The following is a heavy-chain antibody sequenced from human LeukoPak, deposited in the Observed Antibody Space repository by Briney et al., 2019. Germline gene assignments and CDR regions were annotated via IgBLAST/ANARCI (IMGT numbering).Heavy chain of an antibody. CDR2: IYPGDSDT. D-gene: IGHD6-19*01. CDR1: GYRFISYW. CDR3: ARRGTAVADPIDY. Sequence: GESLKISCKGSGYRFISYWIGWVRQMPGKGLEWMGIIYPGDSDTRYSPSFQGQVTISADKSISTAYLQWSSLKASDTAMYYCARRGTAVADPIDYWGQGTLVTVSS. J-gene: IGHJ4*02. V-gene: IGHV5-51*01.